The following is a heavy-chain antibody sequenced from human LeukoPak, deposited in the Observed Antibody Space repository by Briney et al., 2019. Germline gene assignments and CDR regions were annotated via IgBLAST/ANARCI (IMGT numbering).Heavy chain of an antibody. Sequence: SETLSLTCAVYGGSFSGYYWSWIRRPPGKGLEWIGEINHSGSTNYNPSLKSRVTISVDTSKNQFSLKLSSVTAADTAVYYCARGTGTIDLWGRGTLVTVSS. CDR1: GGSFSGYY. D-gene: IGHD1-14*01. CDR2: INHSGST. CDR3: ARGTGTIDL. V-gene: IGHV4-34*01. J-gene: IGHJ2*01.